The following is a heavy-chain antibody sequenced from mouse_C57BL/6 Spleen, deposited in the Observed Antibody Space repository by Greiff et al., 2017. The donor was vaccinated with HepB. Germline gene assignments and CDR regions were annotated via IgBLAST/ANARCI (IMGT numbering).Heavy chain of an antibody. V-gene: IGHV1-42*01. D-gene: IGHD1-1*01. Sequence: EVQLQQSGPELVKPGASVKISCKASGYSFTGYYMNWVKQSPEKNLEWIGEINPSTGGTTYNQKFKAKATLTVDKSSSTAYMQLKSLTSEDSAVYYCARRGTTVVEYYFDYWGQGTTLTVSS. J-gene: IGHJ2*01. CDR2: INPSTGGT. CDR3: ARRGTTVVEYYFDY. CDR1: GYSFTGYY.